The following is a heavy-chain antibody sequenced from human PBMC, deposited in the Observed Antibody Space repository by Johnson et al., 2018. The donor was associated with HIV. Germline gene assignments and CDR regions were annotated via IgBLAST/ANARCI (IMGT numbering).Heavy chain of an antibody. D-gene: IGHD6-13*01. CDR2: ISGRCITI. CDR3: ARGWGGQQPI. J-gene: IGHJ3*02. V-gene: IGHV3-11*01. CDR1: GFAFSDCY. Sequence: QVQLVESGGGLVKPGGSLRLSCAASGFAFSDCYMSWIRQAPGKGLEWISYISGRCITIYYSDSVKGRFTISRDNAKNALYLQMNSLRAEDTAIYYCARGWGGQQPIWGQGTMVTVSS.